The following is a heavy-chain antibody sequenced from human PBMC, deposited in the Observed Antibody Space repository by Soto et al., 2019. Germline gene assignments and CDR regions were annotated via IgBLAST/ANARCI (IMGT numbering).Heavy chain of an antibody. CDR1: GGTFSSSA. V-gene: IGHV1-69*12. J-gene: IGHJ6*02. CDR3: ARDNDRLQVGGNYYCILDV. D-gene: IGHD4-4*01. CDR2: IIPLFRTA. Sequence: QVQLVQSGAEMKEPGSSVKVSCKTSGGTFSSSAISWLRQAPGQGLEWMGGIIPLFRTADYAQKFQGRVTIAADEATSTAYMERSSLRSEDTAVYYSARDNDRLQVGGNYYCILDVWGQGTTITVSS.